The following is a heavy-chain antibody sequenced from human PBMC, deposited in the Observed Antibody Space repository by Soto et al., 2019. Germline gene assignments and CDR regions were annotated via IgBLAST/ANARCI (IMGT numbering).Heavy chain of an antibody. CDR1: GFAFSDFY. CDR3: ARDREPSVYHGRAV. J-gene: IGHJ6*02. CDR2: ISGGGTTV. Sequence: QVQLVESGGGLVKPGGSLRLSCAASGFAFSDFYMSWTRQAPGKGLEWISYISGGGTTVFYADSVKGRFTISRDNAQKSLYLQMDSLPSEDTAIYYCARDREPSVYHGRAVWGQGTTVTVSS. V-gene: IGHV3-11*01.